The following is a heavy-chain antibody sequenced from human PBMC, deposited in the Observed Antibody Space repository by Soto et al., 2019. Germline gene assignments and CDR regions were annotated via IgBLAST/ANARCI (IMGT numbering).Heavy chain of an antibody. CDR1: GGTFSSYA. V-gene: IGHV1-69*12. CDR3: ARPGEYCISTSCSDYYYYGMDV. Sequence: QVQLVQSGAEVKKPGSSVKVSCKASGGTFSSYAISWVQQAPGQGLEWMGGIIPIFGTANYAQKFQGRVTITADESTSTAYMELSSLRSEDTAVYYCARPGEYCISTSCSDYYYYGMDVWGQGTTVTVSS. CDR2: IIPIFGTA. J-gene: IGHJ6*02. D-gene: IGHD2-2*01.